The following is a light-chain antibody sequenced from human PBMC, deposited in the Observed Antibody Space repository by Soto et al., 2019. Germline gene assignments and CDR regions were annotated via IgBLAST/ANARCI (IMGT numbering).Light chain of an antibody. V-gene: IGLV2-14*01. J-gene: IGLJ1*01. CDR1: SSDVGGYNF. Sequence: ALTQPASVSGSPGQSITISCTGTSSDVGGYNFVSWYQHHPGKAPKLMIYEVSNRPSGVSNRFSGSKSGNTASLTISGLQAEDEADYYCSSYTSSSTLVFGTGTKSPS. CDR2: EVS. CDR3: SSYTSSSTLV.